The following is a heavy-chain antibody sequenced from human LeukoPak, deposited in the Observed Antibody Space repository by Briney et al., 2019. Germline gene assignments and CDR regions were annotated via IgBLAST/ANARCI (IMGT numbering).Heavy chain of an antibody. CDR3: ARDALDTYYDILTGYHHFDY. Sequence: ASVKVSCKASGYTFTSYYMHWVRQAPGQGLEWMGIINPSGGSTNYAQKFQGRVTITADKSTSTAYMELSSLRSEDTAVYYCARDALDTYYDILTGYHHFDYWGQGTLVTVSS. D-gene: IGHD3-9*01. V-gene: IGHV1-46*01. CDR2: INPSGGST. J-gene: IGHJ4*02. CDR1: GYTFTSYY.